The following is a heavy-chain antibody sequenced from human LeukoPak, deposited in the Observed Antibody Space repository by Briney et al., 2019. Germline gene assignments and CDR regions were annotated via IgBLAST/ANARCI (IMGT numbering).Heavy chain of an antibody. V-gene: IGHV1-2*06. CDR1: GYTFTGYY. CDR2: INPNSGGT. D-gene: IGHD3-22*01. CDR3: ARGEEDYYDSSGYDY. Sequence: ASVKVSCKASGYTFTGYYMHWVRQAPGQGLEWMGRINPNSGGTNYAQKFQGRVTISVDTSKNQFSLKLSSVTAADTAVYYCARGEEDYYDSSGYDYWGQGTLVTVSS. J-gene: IGHJ4*02.